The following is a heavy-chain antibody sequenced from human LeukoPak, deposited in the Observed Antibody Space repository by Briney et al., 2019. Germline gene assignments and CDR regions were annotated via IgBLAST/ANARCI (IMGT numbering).Heavy chain of an antibody. CDR3: AHTYTAMVYNWFHP. CDR1: GFLLSTSGVG. J-gene: IGHJ5*02. CDR2: IYWDDDK. D-gene: IGHD5-18*01. Sequence: SGPTLVKPTQTLTLTCTFSGFLLSTSGVGVGWIRQPPGKALEWLALIYWDDDKRYSPSLKSRLTITKDTSKNQVVLTMTNMDPVDTATYYCAHTYTAMVYNWFHPWGQGTLVTVSS. V-gene: IGHV2-5*02.